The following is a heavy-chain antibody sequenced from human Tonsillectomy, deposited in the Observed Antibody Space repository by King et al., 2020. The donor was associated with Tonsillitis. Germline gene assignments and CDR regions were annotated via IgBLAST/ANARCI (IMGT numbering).Heavy chain of an antibody. CDR1: GFGFNSYW. CDR2: IKQDGSEK. Sequence: VQLVESGGGLVQPGGSLRLSCAASGFGFNSYWMSWVRQAPGKGLEWVANIKQDGSEKYYVDSVKGRFTISRDNAKNSLYLQMNSLRVEDTAVYYCARAWVRNWFDPWGQGTLVTVSS. D-gene: IGHD1-1*01. J-gene: IGHJ5*02. CDR3: ARAWVRNWFDP. V-gene: IGHV3-7*01.